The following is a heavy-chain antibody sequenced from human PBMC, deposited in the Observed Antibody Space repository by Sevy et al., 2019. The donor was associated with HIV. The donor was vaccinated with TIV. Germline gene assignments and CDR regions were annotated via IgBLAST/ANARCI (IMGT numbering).Heavy chain of an antibody. D-gene: IGHD1-26*01. CDR1: GFTFSSYA. J-gene: IGHJ4*02. CDR2: ISYDGSNK. V-gene: IGHV3-30-3*01. CDR3: ARDERELWSRDY. Sequence: GGSLRLSCAASGFTFSSYAMHWVRQAPGKGLEWVAVISYDGSNKYYADSVKGRFTISRDNSKNRLYLQMNSLRAEDTAVYYCARDERELWSRDYWGQGTLVTVSS.